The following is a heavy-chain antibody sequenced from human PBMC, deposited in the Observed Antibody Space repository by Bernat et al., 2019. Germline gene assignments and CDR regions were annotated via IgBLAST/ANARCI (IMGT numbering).Heavy chain of an antibody. CDR1: GFTFSSYW. CDR2: IKQDGSEK. Sequence: EVQLVESGGGVVQPGVSLRLSCAASGFTFSSYWMSWVRQAPGKGLEWVANIKQDGSEKYYVDSVKGRFTISRDNAKNSLYLQMNSLRAEDTAVYYCARDSTYYDILTGYANPLPFDYWGQGTLVTVSS. J-gene: IGHJ4*02. CDR3: ARDSTYYDILTGYANPLPFDY. D-gene: IGHD3-9*01. V-gene: IGHV3-7*01.